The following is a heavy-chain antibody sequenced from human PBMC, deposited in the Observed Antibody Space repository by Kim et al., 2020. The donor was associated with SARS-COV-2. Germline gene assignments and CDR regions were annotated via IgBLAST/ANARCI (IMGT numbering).Heavy chain of an antibody. D-gene: IGHD1-1*01. V-gene: IGHV3-23*01. CDR3: AKRLGRTTPNFDY. CDR2: VSDTGADR. J-gene: IGHJ4*02. CDR1: GFTFSGYG. Sequence: GGYLRLSCAASGFTFSGYGMSWVRQAPGKGLEWVSAVSDTGADRNYANSVKGRFTISRDNSKNTLYLQMNSLRDEDTAVYYCAKRLGRTTPNFDYWGQGTLVTVSS.